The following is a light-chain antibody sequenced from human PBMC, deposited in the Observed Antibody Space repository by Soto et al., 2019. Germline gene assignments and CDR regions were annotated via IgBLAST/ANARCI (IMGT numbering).Light chain of an antibody. J-gene: IGKJ2*01. CDR3: NCPQFDSSRIYS. CDR2: ATS. CDR1: QSVNSGY. Sequence: IVLTQSPGTLSLSLGERATLSCRASQSVNSGYLAWYQQKPGQAPRLLIYATSIRTTDFTDGFSGSGSGTDLPLTISGVEPEDSAVYYCNCPQFDSSRIYSFGQGTKLEIK. V-gene: IGKV3-20*01.